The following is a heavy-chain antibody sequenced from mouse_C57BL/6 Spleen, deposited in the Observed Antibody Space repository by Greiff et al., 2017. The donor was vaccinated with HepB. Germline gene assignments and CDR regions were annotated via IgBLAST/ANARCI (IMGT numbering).Heavy chain of an antibody. Sequence: QVQLQQPGSELVKPGASVKLSCKASGYTFTSYWMHWVKQRPGQGLEWIGNINPSNGGNNYNEKFKCKATLTVDKSSSTAYMQLSSLTSEDSAVYYCARIKTTVVAHFDYWGQGTTLTVSS. CDR3: ARIKTTVVAHFDY. V-gene: IGHV1-53*01. D-gene: IGHD1-1*01. CDR1: GYTFTSYW. J-gene: IGHJ2*01. CDR2: INPSNGGN.